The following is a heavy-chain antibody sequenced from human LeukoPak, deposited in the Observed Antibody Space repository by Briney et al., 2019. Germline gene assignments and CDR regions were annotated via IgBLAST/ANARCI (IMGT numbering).Heavy chain of an antibody. CDR2: IILSGEDT. D-gene: IGHD5/OR15-5a*01. Sequence: GGSLRLSCAASGFTFTNYAMNWVRQAPGEGLEWVSSIILSGEDTYYAQSVKGRFTISRDNSKNTLYLQISSLGAEETAVYYCARSLIVSAGTGPFDYWGEGTLVTVSS. J-gene: IGHJ4*02. CDR1: GFTFTNYA. CDR3: ARSLIVSAGTGPFDY. V-gene: IGHV3-23*01.